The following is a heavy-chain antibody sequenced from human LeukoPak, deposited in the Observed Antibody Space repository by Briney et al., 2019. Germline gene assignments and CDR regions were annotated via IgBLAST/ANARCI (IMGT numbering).Heavy chain of an antibody. D-gene: IGHD2-2*03. CDR3: AKDFLGIVVVQNWFDP. V-gene: IGHV3-23*01. CDR2: ISGSGGST. CDR1: GFTFRNYW. J-gene: IGHJ5*02. Sequence: GGSLRLSCAASGFTFRNYWMSWVRQAPGKGLEWVSAISGSGGSTYYADSVKGRFTISRDNSKNTLYLQMNSLRAEDTAVYYCAKDFLGIVVVQNWFDPWGQGTLVTVSS.